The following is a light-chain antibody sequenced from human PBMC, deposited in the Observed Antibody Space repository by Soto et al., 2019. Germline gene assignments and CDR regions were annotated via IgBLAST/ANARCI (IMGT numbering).Light chain of an antibody. CDR3: QQYNTDSRAWA. Sequence: EIVLTQSPDALSLTTEQRATLSCRARQSVTGNYLAWYQQKPGQAPRLLIYGASSRATGIPDRFSGSGSGTDFTLTISSLQPDDFATYFCQQYNTDSRAWAFAQGTKVDIK. V-gene: IGKV3-20*01. J-gene: IGKJ1*01. CDR1: QSVTGNY. CDR2: GAS.